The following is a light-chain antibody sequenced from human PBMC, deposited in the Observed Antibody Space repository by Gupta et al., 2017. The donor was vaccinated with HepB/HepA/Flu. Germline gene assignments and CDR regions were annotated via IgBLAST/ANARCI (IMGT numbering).Light chain of an antibody. J-gene: IGKJ5*01. CDR2: WAS. V-gene: IGKV4-1*01. CDR3: QQYYDTPIT. Sequence: DIVMTQSPDSLAVSLGERSTINCKSSQNVLYSNTKDFLAWYQQKPGHPPKLLISWASTRESGVPDRLSGSGSGTDFTLTISSLQAEDVAVYYCQQYYDTPITFGQGTRLEIK. CDR1: QNVLYSNTKDF.